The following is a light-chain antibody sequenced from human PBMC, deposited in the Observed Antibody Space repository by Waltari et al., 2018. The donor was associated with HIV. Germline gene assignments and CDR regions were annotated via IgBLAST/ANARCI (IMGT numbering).Light chain of an antibody. CDR3: QQYYSNPWT. V-gene: IGKV4-1*01. J-gene: IGKJ1*01. CDR1: QSVLYSSNNKNY. CDR2: WAS. Sequence: DIVMTQSPDSLAVSLGERATINCKSSQSVLYSSNNKNYLGWYQQRQGQPPKLLIYWASTRESGVPDRFSGSGSGTDFTLTISSLQAEDVAVYYCQQYYSNPWTFGQGTKVEIK.